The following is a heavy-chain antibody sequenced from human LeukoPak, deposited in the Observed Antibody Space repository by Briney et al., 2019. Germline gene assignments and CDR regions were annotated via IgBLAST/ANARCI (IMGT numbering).Heavy chain of an antibody. CDR1: GFTFGDYA. D-gene: IGHD6-19*01. J-gene: IGHJ6*03. CDR2: ISSSRSYI. V-gene: IGHV3-21*01. Sequence: GGSLRLSCTASGFTFGDYAMTWVRQAPGKGLEWVSSISSSRSYIYYADSVKGRFTISRDNAKNSLYLQMNSLRAEDTAVYYCAKSYSSGWSYMDVWGKGTTVTVSS. CDR3: AKSYSSGWSYMDV.